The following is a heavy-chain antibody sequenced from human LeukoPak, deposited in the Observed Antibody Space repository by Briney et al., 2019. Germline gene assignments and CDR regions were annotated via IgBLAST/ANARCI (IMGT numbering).Heavy chain of an antibody. Sequence: GGSLRLSCVASGFTFSDSWMSWVRQAPGMGLEWVANINRDGSQRNYVDSVKGRFTISRDNAKSSLYLQMNSLGVEDTAVYYCARDIPSGFYTLDYWGQGTLVTVSS. CDR1: GFTFSDSW. D-gene: IGHD5-12*01. CDR2: INRDGSQR. CDR3: ARDIPSGFYTLDY. J-gene: IGHJ4*02. V-gene: IGHV3-7*01.